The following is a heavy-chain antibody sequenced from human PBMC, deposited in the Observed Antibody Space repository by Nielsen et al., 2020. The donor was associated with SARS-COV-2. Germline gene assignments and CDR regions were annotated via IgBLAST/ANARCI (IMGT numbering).Heavy chain of an antibody. CDR3: AKERGDPLGDNWFDP. V-gene: IGHV3-7*03. J-gene: IGHJ5*02. CDR2: IRRDSGAR. Sequence: GGSLRLSCVGSGFTLSNYWMSWVRQAPGRGLEWVANIRRDSGARSYVDSVKGRFTISRDNAKNSLYLQMNSLRAEDTALYYCAKERGDPLGDNWFDPWGQGTLVTVSS. D-gene: IGHD2-21*02. CDR1: GFTLSNYW.